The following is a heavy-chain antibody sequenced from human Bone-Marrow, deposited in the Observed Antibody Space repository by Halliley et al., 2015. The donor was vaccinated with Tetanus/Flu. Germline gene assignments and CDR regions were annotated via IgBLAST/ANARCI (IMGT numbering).Heavy chain of an antibody. D-gene: IGHD4-4*01. CDR2: IYLGDSVT. CDR3: ARTLSNQDFTLDY. CDR1: GFTFPLFW. J-gene: IGHJ4*02. Sequence: QLVQSGAEVKKPGESLKISCQGSGFTFPLFWIAWVRQMPGKGLEWMGIIYLGDSVTRYSPSFQGQVTISADKSIGTASLQWCSLKASDSAVYYCARTLSNQDFTLDYWGRGALVTVSS. V-gene: IGHV5-51*01.